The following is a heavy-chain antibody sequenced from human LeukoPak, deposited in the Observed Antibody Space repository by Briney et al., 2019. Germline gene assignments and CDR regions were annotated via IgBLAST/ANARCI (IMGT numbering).Heavy chain of an antibody. D-gene: IGHD3-9*01. CDR1: GFTFDDYG. V-gene: IGHV3-48*03. CDR3: ARSYHYDILTGFDP. J-gene: IGHJ5*02. CDR2: ISTGGNTK. Sequence: GGSLRLSCAASGFTFDDYGMSWVRQAPGKGLEWVSYISTGGNTKYHADSVKGRFTISRDNAKNSLYLQMNSLRAEDTAVYYCARSYHYDILTGFDPWGQGTLVIVSS.